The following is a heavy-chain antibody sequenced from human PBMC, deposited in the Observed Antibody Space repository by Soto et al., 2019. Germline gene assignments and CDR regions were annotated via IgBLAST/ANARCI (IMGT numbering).Heavy chain of an antibody. J-gene: IGHJ3*02. CDR1: GYSFTNYY. CDR2: VNPSDGNT. Sequence: VQMVQSGAEVRRPGASVKISCKASGYSFTNYYIHWVRQAPGQGLEWMGTVNPSDGNTVYAQNFQGRVTMTRDTSANTVCMDLTGLRSEDAAVYFCARDRLDSRSGYDAFDIWGQGTMVNVSS. D-gene: IGHD3-3*01. V-gene: IGHV1-46*01. CDR3: ARDRLDSRSGYDAFDI.